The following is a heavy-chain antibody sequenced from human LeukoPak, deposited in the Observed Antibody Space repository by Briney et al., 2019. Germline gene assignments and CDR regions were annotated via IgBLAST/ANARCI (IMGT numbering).Heavy chain of an antibody. CDR3: ARDLGNFGSGTSYYDY. CDR1: GFTFSSYA. CDR2: ISGNGGST. Sequence: GGSLRLSCAASGFTFSSYAMSWVRQAPGKGLEWVSSISGNGGSTYNADSVKGRFTISRDNSKNTLFLQMNSLRAEDTAVYYCARDLGNFGSGTSYYDYWGQGTLVTVSS. D-gene: IGHD3-10*01. J-gene: IGHJ4*02. V-gene: IGHV3-23*01.